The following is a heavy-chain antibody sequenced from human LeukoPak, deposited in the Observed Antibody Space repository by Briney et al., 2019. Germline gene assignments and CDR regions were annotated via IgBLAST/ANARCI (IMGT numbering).Heavy chain of an antibody. J-gene: IGHJ6*02. CDR2: ISWNSGSI. V-gene: IGHV3-9*01. CDR1: GFTFDDYA. D-gene: IGHD3-10*01. CDR3: AKDSYYYGMDV. Sequence: RSGRSLRLSCAASGFTFDDYAMPWVRQAPGKGLEWVSGISWNSGSIGYADSVKGRFTISRDNAKNSLYLQMNSLRAEDTALYYCAKDSYYYGMDVWGQGTTVTVSS.